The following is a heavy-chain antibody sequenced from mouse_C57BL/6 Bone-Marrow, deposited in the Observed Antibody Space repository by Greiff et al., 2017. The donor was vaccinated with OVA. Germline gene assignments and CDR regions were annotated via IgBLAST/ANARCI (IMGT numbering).Heavy chain of an antibody. J-gene: IGHJ1*03. CDR2: ISSGGSYT. Sequence: EVQLVESGGDLVKPGGSLKLSCAASGFTFSSYGMSWVRQTPDKRLEWVATISSGGSYTYYPDSVKGRFTISRDNAKNTLYLQMSSLKSEDTAMYYCARWWGTTVVDWYFDVWGTGTTVTVSS. D-gene: IGHD1-1*01. CDR3: ARWWGTTVVDWYFDV. V-gene: IGHV5-6*01. CDR1: GFTFSSYG.